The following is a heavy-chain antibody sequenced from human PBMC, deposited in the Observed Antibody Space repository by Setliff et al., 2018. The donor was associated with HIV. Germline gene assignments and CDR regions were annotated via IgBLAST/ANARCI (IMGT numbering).Heavy chain of an antibody. CDR1: GYTFTDNF. CDR2: ISEYNGDT. J-gene: IGHJ6*03. CDR3: ARDSSFNMDV. Sequence: ASVKVSCKASGYTFTDNFLHWVRQAPGQGLEWMGWISEYNGDTKYAQKLQGRVTMTKDTSTNTAYMELRSLRSDDTAVYYCARDSSFNMDVWGKGTTVTVSS. V-gene: IGHV1-18*04.